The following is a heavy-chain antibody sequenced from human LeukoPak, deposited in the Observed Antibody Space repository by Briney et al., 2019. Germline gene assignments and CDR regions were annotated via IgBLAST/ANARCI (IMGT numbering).Heavy chain of an antibody. CDR1: GGSIGKYY. J-gene: IGHJ4*02. D-gene: IGHD3-22*01. CDR2: IYYSGST. Sequence: SETLYLTCNMSGGSIGKYYWSWIRQSPGEGLEWIGNIYYSGSTNYNPSLESRVTISVDTSKNEFSLKMSSVTTADTAVYYCARSDSGGYHNEYWGQGALVTVSA. V-gene: IGHV4-59*01. CDR3: ARSDSGGYHNEY.